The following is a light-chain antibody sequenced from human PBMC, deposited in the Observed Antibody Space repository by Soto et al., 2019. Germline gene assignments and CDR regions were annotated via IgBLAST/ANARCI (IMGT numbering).Light chain of an antibody. V-gene: IGKV1-33*01. CDR3: QQYDRRPNT. J-gene: IGKJ2*01. CDR1: QDIRTY. Sequence: DIQTTESPSSLSASLGDRVTIPYLASQDIRTYLNWYQQKSGKAPKLLIYAASGLHSGVPSRFSGSGSGTTFTLTIINLQSEDVATYYCQQYDRRPNTFVQGTKVDIK. CDR2: AAS.